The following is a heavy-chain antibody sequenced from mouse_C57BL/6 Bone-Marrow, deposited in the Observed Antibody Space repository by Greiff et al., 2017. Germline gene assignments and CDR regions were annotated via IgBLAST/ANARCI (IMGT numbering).Heavy chain of an antibody. CDR2: ISYDGSN. Sequence: EVKVEESGPGLVKPSQSLSLTCSVTGYSITSGYYWNWIRQFPGNKLEWMGYISYDGSNNYNPSLKNRISITRDTSKNQFFLKLNSVTTEDTATYYCARLYYYAMDYRGQGTSVTVSS. CDR1: GYSITSGYY. J-gene: IGHJ4*01. CDR3: ARLYYYAMDY. V-gene: IGHV3-6*01.